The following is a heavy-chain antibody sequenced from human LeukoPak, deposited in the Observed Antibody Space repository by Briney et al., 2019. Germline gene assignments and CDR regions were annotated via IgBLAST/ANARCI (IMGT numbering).Heavy chain of an antibody. J-gene: IGHJ4*02. CDR2: TSSDETNK. V-gene: IGHV3-30-3*01. D-gene: IGHD1-26*01. Sequence: GRSLRLSCAPSGFTFSGYAMHWVRQAPGKGLEWVAVTSSDETNKYYAESVKGRFTISRDNSKNALYLQMNNLGVEDTAVYYCARERTSGSYYDYWGQGTLVAVSS. CDR1: GFTFSGYA. CDR3: ARERTSGSYYDY.